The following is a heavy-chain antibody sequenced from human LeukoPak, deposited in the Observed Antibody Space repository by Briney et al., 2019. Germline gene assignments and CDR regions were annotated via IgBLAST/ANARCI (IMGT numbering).Heavy chain of an antibody. D-gene: IGHD3-9*01. Sequence: PRGSLRLSCAASGFSFSKYWMHWVRQTPGEGLVWVARIKEDGTYTSYADSVKGRFTISRDNARNTVFLQMNSLRAEDTAVYYCARDFDMGITPGDDFDFWGQGTLVTVSS. CDR1: GFSFSKYW. J-gene: IGHJ4*02. CDR2: IKEDGTYT. CDR3: ARDFDMGITPGDDFDF. V-gene: IGHV3-74*01.